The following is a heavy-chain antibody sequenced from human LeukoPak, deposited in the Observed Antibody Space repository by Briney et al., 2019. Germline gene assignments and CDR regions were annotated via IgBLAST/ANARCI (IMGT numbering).Heavy chain of an antibody. CDR2: ISGSGGST. D-gene: IGHD6-19*01. CDR3: AKGSRAYSSGRLDY. CDR1: GFTFSSYA. Sequence: GRSLRLSCAASGFTFSSYAMSWVRQAPGKGLEWVSAISGSGGSTYYADSVKGRFTISRDNSKNTLYLQMNSLRAEDTAVYYCAKGSRAYSSGRLDYWGQGTLVTVSS. J-gene: IGHJ4*02. V-gene: IGHV3-23*01.